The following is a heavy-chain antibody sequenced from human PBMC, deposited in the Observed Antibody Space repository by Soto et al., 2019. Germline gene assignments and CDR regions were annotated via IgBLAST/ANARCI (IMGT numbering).Heavy chain of an antibody. V-gene: IGHV3-48*02. Sequence: GGSLRLSCAVSGFTFSDYSMNWVRQAPGKGLEWVSYISINSVTIYYANSVKGRFTVSRDNVKNSLYLQMNSLREEDTAVYYCARAWIRTGPFNSWGQGTLVTVSS. J-gene: IGHJ5*01. CDR1: GFTFSDYS. D-gene: IGHD1-1*01. CDR3: ARAWIRTGPFNS. CDR2: ISINSVTI.